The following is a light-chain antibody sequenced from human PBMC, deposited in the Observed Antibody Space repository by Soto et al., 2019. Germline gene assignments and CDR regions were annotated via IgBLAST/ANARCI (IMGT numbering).Light chain of an antibody. CDR3: QSYDSSLSGWV. Sequence: QSVLTQPPSVSGAPVPRVTISCTGSSSKIGAGYDVHWYQQLPGTAPKLLIYGNSNRPSGVPDRFSGSKSGTSASLAITGLQAGDEADYYCQSYDSSLSGWVFGGGTKVTVL. V-gene: IGLV1-40*01. CDR1: SSKIGAGYD. CDR2: GNS. J-gene: IGLJ3*02.